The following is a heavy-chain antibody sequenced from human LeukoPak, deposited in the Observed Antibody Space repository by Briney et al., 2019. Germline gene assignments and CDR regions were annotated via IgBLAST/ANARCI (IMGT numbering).Heavy chain of an antibody. J-gene: IGHJ4*02. Sequence: GGSLRLSCAASGFTFRSHAMSWVRQAPGEGLEWVSGISGSGGSTYYADSVKGRFTISRDNSKSTLYLQMNSLRDEDTAVYYCAKSAYYDILTGYYPFEYWGQGTPVTVSS. CDR1: GFTFRSHA. CDR2: ISGSGGST. D-gene: IGHD3-9*01. V-gene: IGHV3-23*01. CDR3: AKSAYYDILTGYYPFEY.